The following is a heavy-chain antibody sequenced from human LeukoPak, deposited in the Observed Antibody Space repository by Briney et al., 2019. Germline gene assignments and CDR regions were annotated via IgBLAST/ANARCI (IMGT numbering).Heavy chain of an antibody. CDR3: ARGVVIRDYYMDV. D-gene: IGHD3-3*01. CDR2: IYYSGST. Sequence: SETLSLTCTVSGGSISSDGYYWSWIRQHPGKGLEWIVYIYYSGSTYYNPSLKSRVTISIDTSKNQFSLKLSSVTAADTAVYYCARGVVIRDYYMDVWGKGTTVTVSS. CDR1: GGSISSDGYY. V-gene: IGHV4-31*03. J-gene: IGHJ6*03.